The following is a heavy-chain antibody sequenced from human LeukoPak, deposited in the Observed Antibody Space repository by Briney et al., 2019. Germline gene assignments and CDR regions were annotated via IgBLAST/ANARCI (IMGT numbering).Heavy chain of an antibody. D-gene: IGHD1-26*01. CDR3: ARASYSGSYLRPFDY. V-gene: IGHV4-38-2*02. J-gene: IGHJ4*02. CDR1: GYSISSGYH. Sequence: PSETLSLTCTVSGYSISSGYHWGWIRQPPGKGLQWIGYIYYSGSPNYNPSLKSRVTISLDTSKNQFSLKLSSVTAADTAVYYCARASYSGSYLRPFDYWGQGTLVTVSS. CDR2: IYYSGSP.